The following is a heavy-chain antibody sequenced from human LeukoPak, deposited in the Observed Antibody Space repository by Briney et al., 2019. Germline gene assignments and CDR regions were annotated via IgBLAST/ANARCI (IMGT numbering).Heavy chain of an antibody. D-gene: IGHD6-13*01. Sequence: GGSLRLSCAASGFTFSSYALSWVRQAPGEGLEWVSAISGSGDTTYYADSVKGRFTISRENSKNTLFLQMNTLRAEDTAVYYCAKGSSSWYPFDNWGQGTLVTVSS. CDR3: AKGSSSWYPFDN. CDR2: ISGSGDTT. J-gene: IGHJ4*02. CDR1: GFTFSSYA. V-gene: IGHV3-23*01.